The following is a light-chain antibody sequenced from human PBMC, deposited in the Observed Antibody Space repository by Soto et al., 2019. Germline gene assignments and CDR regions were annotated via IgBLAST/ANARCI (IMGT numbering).Light chain of an antibody. V-gene: IGKV3-15*01. Sequence: EVVMTQSPATLSVSPGERVTLSCRASQSASSNLAWYQQKPGQAPSLLIYGASTRAARIPAKLSGSGSGAEFTLTISGLQSEDFAVYYCQQYNTWPYTFGQGTTLEIK. CDR1: QSASSN. J-gene: IGKJ2*01. CDR2: GAS. CDR3: QQYNTWPYT.